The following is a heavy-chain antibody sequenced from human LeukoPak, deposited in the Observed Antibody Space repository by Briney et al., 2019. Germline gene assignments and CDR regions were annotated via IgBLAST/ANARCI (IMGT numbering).Heavy chain of an antibody. Sequence: GESLKISCKGSGYSFTSYWIGWVRQMPGKGLEWMGIIYPGDSETRYSPSFQGQVIISADKSISTAYLQWSSLKASDTAMYYCARYCSGTNCSAGGLDAFDIWGQGTMVTVSS. J-gene: IGHJ3*02. V-gene: IGHV5-51*01. CDR3: ARYCSGTNCSAGGLDAFDI. CDR1: GYSFTSYW. CDR2: IYPGDSET. D-gene: IGHD2-2*01.